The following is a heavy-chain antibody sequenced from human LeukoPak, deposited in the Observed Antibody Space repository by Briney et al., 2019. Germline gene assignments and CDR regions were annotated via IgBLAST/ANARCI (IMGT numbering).Heavy chain of an antibody. J-gene: IGHJ4*02. CDR3: ARDASTTRVISASDN. Sequence: ASVKVSCKASGYTFTDYYLHWVRQAPGQGLEWMGRFNPNSGGTDYAQMFQGRVTMTRDTSINTAYMELSGLRSDDTAVYYCARDASTTRVISASDNWGPGTLVTVSS. D-gene: IGHD2/OR15-2a*01. V-gene: IGHV1-2*02. CDR1: GYTFTDYY. CDR2: FNPNSGGT.